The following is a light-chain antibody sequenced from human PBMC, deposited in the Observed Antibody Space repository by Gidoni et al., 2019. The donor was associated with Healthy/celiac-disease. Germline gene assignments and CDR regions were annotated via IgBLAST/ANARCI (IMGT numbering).Light chain of an antibody. V-gene: IGKV1-39*01. Sequence: DIQMTQSPSSLSASVGARVTITCRASQSISSYLNWYQQKPGKAPKVLIFAASSLQSGVPSRFTSSGSGTDFTLTISSLQPEDFATYYCQQSYSTPHTFGQGTKLEIK. CDR3: QQSYSTPHT. J-gene: IGKJ2*01. CDR1: QSISSY. CDR2: AAS.